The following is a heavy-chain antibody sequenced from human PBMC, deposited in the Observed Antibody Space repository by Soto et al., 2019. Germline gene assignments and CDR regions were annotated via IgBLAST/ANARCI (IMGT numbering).Heavy chain of an antibody. V-gene: IGHV4-59*01. CDR3: AREIEYCSGGSCYGVFDY. D-gene: IGHD2-15*01. J-gene: IGHJ4*02. Sequence: SETLSLTCTVSGGSISSYYWSWIRQPPGKGLEWIGYIYYSGSTNYNPSLKSRVTISVDTSKNQFSLKLSSVTAADTAVYYCAREIEYCSGGSCYGVFDYWGQGTLVTVSS. CDR1: GGSISSYY. CDR2: IYYSGST.